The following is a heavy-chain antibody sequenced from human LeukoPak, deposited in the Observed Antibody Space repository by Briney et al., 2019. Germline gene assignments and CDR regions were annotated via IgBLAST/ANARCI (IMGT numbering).Heavy chain of an antibody. Sequence: GGSLRLSCAASGFTFSSYGMHWVRQAPGKGLEWVAFIRYDGSNKYYADSVKGRFTISRDNSKNTLYLQMNSLRAEDTAVYYCGKGGGMATKGGFDYWGQGTLVTVSS. CDR1: GFTFSSYG. J-gene: IGHJ4*02. CDR2: IRYDGSNK. CDR3: GKGGGMATKGGFDY. D-gene: IGHD5-24*01. V-gene: IGHV3-30*02.